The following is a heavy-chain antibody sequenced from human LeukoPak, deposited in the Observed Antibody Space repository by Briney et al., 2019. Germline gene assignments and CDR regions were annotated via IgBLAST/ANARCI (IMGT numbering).Heavy chain of an antibody. D-gene: IGHD3-22*01. J-gene: IGHJ6*02. CDR1: GFTFSSYA. CDR3: ARAEYYYDSSGYSPGYYGMDV. V-gene: IGHV3-64*01. CDR2: ISSNGGST. Sequence: GGSLRLSCAASGFTFSSYAMHWVRQAPGKGLEYVSAISSNGGSTYYANSVKGRFTISRDNAKNSLYLQMNSLRAEDTAVYYCARAEYYYDSSGYSPGYYGMDVWGQGTTVTVSS.